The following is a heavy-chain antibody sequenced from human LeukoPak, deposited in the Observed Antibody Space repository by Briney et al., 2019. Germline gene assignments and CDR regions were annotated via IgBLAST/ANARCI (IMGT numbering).Heavy chain of an antibody. V-gene: IGHV3-66*01. CDR2: IYSGGST. J-gene: IGHJ4*02. D-gene: IGHD3-9*01. Sequence: PGGSLRLSCAASGFTVSSNYMSWVRQAPGKGLEWVSVIYSGGSTYYADSVKGRFTISRDNSKNTLYLQMNSLRAEDTAVYYCAREYYDILTGYRNDYWGQGTLVTVSS. CDR1: GFTVSSNY. CDR3: AREYYDILTGYRNDY.